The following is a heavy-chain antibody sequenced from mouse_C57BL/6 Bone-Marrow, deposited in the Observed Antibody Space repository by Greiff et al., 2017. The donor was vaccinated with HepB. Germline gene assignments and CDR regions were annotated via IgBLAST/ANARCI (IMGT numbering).Heavy chain of an antibody. D-gene: IGHD3-2*02. CDR2: IRLKSDNYAT. Sequence: EVKLMESGGGLVQPGGSMKLSCVASGFTFSNYWMNWVRQSPEKGLEWVAQIRLKSDNYATHYAESVKGRFTISRDDSKSSVYLQMNNLRAEVTGIYYCTCLLAQATSDYWGQGTTLTVSS. CDR1: GFTFSNYW. V-gene: IGHV6-3*01. CDR3: TCLLAQATSDY. J-gene: IGHJ2*01.